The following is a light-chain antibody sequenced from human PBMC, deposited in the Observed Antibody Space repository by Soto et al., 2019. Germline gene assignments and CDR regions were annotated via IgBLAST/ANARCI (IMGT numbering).Light chain of an antibody. CDR3: QQYGGSPRT. J-gene: IGKJ1*01. Sequence: ENGLTQSPDTLSLSPGESATLFCRTSHPLGNYLAWFQQKPGQAPRLLIYGASRRASAIPDRFSGSGSGTDFTLTISRLEPEDFAVYYCQQYGGSPRTFGQGTKVDIK. CDR2: GAS. V-gene: IGKV3-20*01. CDR1: HPLGNY.